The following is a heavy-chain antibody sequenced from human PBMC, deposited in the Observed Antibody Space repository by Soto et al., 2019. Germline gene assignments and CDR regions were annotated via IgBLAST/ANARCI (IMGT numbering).Heavy chain of an antibody. CDR2: IKQDGSEK. J-gene: IGHJ5*02. Sequence: GGSLRLSCAASGFTFSSYWMSWVRQAPGKGLEWVANIKQDGSEKYYVDSVKGRFTISRDNAKNSLYLQMNSLRAEDTAVYYCARDKYYDFWSGYLGWFDPWGQGTLVTVSS. CDR1: GFTFSSYW. V-gene: IGHV3-7*01. CDR3: ARDKYYDFWSGYLGWFDP. D-gene: IGHD3-3*01.